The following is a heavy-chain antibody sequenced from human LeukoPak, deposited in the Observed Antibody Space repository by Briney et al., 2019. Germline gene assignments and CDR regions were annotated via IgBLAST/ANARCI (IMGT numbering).Heavy chain of an antibody. CDR2: IYTSGST. V-gene: IGHV4-61*02. Sequence: SETLSLTCTVSGGSISSGSYYWSCIRQPAGKGLEWIGRIYTSGSTHYNPSLKSRVTISVDTSKNLFSLKLSSVAAADTAVYYCAREGLNTMVREKIHYNYMDVWGKGTTVSISS. CDR3: AREGLNTMVREKIHYNYMDV. CDR1: GGSISSGSYY. J-gene: IGHJ6*03. D-gene: IGHD3-10*01.